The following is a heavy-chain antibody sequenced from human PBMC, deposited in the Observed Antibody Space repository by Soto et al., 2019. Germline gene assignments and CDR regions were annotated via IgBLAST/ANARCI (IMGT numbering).Heavy chain of an antibody. CDR1: GFTFSSYD. V-gene: IGHV3-13*01. Sequence: PGGSLRLSCAASGFTFSSYDMHWVRQATGKGLEWVSAIGTAGDTYYPGSVKGRFTISRENAKNSLYLQMNSLRAEDTAVYYCARATSGGILGFPPKYYYYYGMDVWGQGTTVTVSS. CDR3: ARATSGGILGFPPKYYYYYGMDV. CDR2: IGTAGDT. J-gene: IGHJ6*02. D-gene: IGHD2-15*01.